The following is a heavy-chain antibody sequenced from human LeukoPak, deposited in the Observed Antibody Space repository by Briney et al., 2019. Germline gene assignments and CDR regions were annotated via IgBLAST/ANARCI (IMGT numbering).Heavy chain of an antibody. CDR3: ARDGVWDIVVVPAAKKGYYFDY. Sequence: SETLSLTCTVSGGSISSSSYYWGWIRQPPGKGLEWIGSIYYSGSTYYNPSLKSRVTISVDTSKNQFSLKLSSVTAADTAVYYCARDGVWDIVVVPAAKKGYYFDYWGQGTLVTVSS. CDR2: IYYSGST. D-gene: IGHD2-2*01. CDR1: GGSISSSSYY. V-gene: IGHV4-39*07. J-gene: IGHJ4*02.